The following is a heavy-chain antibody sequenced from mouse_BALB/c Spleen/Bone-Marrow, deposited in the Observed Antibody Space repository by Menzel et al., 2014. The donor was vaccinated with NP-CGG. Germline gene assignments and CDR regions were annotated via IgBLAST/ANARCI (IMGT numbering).Heavy chain of an antibody. Sequence: DLVKPGASVKLPCKASGYSFASYWINWLKQRPGQGLEWIGRLAPGSGSTYYNEMFKGKATLTADTSSSTAYIQLSSLSSEDSAAYFCARYDYAIDYWGQGTSVTVSS. CDR1: GYSFASYW. J-gene: IGHJ4*01. CDR2: LAPGSGST. D-gene: IGHD2-3*01. V-gene: IGHV1S41*01. CDR3: ARYDYAIDY.